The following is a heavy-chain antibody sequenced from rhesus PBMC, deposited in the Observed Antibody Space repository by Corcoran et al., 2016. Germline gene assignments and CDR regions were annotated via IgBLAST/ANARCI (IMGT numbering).Heavy chain of an antibody. D-gene: IGHD1-44*02. CDR1: GGSISDSYR. CDR3: ARKGRPLDY. J-gene: IGHJ4*01. Sequence: QVQLQESGPGVVKPSETLSLTCAVSGGSISDSYRWSWIRQPPGKGLEWIGYIYGSSTSTNYNPSLKSRVTISKDTSKNQFSLKLSSVTAADTAVYYCARKGRPLDYWGPGVLVTVSS. V-gene: IGHV4S10*01. CDR2: IYGSSTST.